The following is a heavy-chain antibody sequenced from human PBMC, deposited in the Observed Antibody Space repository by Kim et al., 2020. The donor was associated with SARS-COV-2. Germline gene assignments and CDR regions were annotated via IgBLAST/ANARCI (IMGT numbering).Heavy chain of an antibody. D-gene: IGHD2-2*01. Sequence: GESLKISCKGSGYSFTSYWIGWVRQMPGKGLEWMGIIYPGDSDTRYSPSFQGQVTIPADKSISTAYLQWSSLKASDTAMYYCARLFPLQAVVPAPLFDYWGQGTLVTVSS. CDR2: IYPGDSDT. CDR3: ARLFPLQAVVPAPLFDY. J-gene: IGHJ4*02. V-gene: IGHV5-51*01. CDR1: GYSFTSYW.